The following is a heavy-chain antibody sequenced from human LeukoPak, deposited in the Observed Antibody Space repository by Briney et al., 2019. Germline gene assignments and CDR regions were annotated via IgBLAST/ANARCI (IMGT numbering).Heavy chain of an antibody. Sequence: GGSLRLSCAASGFTFDDYAMEGVREAPGKGLEWVSGISWNSGSIGYADSVKGRFTISRDNAKNSLYLQMNSLRAEDTALYYCAKEGIDQPFDYWGQGTLVTVSS. V-gene: IGHV3-9*01. CDR3: AKEGIDQPFDY. CDR2: ISWNSGSI. J-gene: IGHJ4*02. CDR1: GFTFDDYA. D-gene: IGHD2-15*01.